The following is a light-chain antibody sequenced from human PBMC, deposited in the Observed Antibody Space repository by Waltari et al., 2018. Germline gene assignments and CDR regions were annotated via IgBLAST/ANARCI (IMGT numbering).Light chain of an antibody. CDR3: QQYHNLPL. J-gene: IGKJ2*01. Sequence: DIHMNQSPSYLSASLGGRVTITFQARQDISNYLKWYQQEPGKAPKLLIYDASKLDTGVPSRLSGSGSGTDCTFIISSLQHEDIATYYCQQYHNLPLFGQGTKLEIK. CDR1: QDISNY. CDR2: DAS. V-gene: IGKV1-33*01.